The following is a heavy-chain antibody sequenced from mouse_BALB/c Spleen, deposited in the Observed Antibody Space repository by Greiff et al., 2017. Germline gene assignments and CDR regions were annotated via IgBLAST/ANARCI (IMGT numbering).Heavy chain of an antibody. CDR1: GFSLTSYG. CDR2: IWAGGST. Sequence: VQLVESGPGLVAPSQSLSITCTVSGFSLTSYGVHWVRQPPGKGLEWLGVIWAGGSTNYNSALMSRLSISKDNSKSQVFLKMNSLQTDDTAMYYCARDRDGYYEEAWFAYWGQGTLVTVSA. CDR3: ARDRDGYYEEAWFAY. J-gene: IGHJ3*01. V-gene: IGHV2-9*02. D-gene: IGHD2-3*01.